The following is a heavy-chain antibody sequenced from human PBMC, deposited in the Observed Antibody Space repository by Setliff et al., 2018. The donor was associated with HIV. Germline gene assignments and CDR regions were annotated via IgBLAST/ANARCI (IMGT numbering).Heavy chain of an antibody. CDR1: EYTFTGYY. CDR2: INPKSGGT. V-gene: IGHV1-2*06. D-gene: IGHD3-3*01. J-gene: IGHJ3*02. Sequence: ASVKVSCKASEYTFTGYYMHWVRQAPGQGPEWLGRINPKSGGTRYAQKFQGRVSMTRDTAISTAYMELSRLRSDDSAVYYCARLPFITIFGVLNGDDGFDIWGQGTMVTVSS. CDR3: ARLPFITIFGVLNGDDGFDI.